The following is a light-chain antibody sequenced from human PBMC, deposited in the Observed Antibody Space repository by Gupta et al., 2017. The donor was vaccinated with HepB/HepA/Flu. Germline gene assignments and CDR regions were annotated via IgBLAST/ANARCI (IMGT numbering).Light chain of an antibody. CDR1: QSSLYSHNNKSN. J-gene: IGKJ1*01. CDR3: QQYYGTVPT. V-gene: IGKV4-1*01. CDR2: WAS. Sequence: EIVMIQPPASLAVSLGERATIHCKASQSSLYSHNNKSNLAWYQQKPGQPPKLLIHWASTRESGVPDRFSGSGSGTDFTLTISSLQAEDVAVYHCQQYYGTVPTFGQGTKAEIK.